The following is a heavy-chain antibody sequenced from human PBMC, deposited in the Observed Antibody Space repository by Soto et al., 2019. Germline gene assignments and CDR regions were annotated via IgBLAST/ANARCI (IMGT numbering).Heavy chain of an antibody. Sequence: QVQLVQSGAEVKKPGASVKVSCKATGYTFTSYAMHWVRQAPGQRLEWMGWINAGNGNTKYSQKFQGRVTITRDTSASTAYMELSSLRSEDTAVYYCARVSGWYYFDYWGQGTLVTVSS. V-gene: IGHV1-3*01. CDR1: GYTFTSYA. CDR3: ARVSGWYYFDY. D-gene: IGHD6-19*01. J-gene: IGHJ4*02. CDR2: INAGNGNT.